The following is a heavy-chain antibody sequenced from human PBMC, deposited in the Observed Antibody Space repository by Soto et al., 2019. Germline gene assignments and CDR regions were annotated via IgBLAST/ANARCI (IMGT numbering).Heavy chain of an antibody. V-gene: IGHV5-51*01. Sequence: PGESLKISFKGSGYSFTNYWIAWVRQMPGKGLEWMGIIYPGDSDTRYSPSFQGQVTISVDKSISTAYLQWSSLRASDTAIYYCAKDRYCSNRNCQGLEFWGQGTLVTVSS. J-gene: IGHJ4*02. CDR3: AKDRYCSNRNCQGLEF. CDR2: IYPGDSDT. D-gene: IGHD2-2*01. CDR1: GYSFTNYW.